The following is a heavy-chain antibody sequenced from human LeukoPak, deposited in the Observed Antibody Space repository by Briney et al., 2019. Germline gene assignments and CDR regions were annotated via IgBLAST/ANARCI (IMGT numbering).Heavy chain of an antibody. D-gene: IGHD6-6*01. CDR3: ARTGEQLVDYYYYGMDV. V-gene: IGHV1-18*01. CDR2: ISAYNGNT. J-gene: IGHJ6*02. CDR1: GYTFTSYG. Sequence: ASVKVSCKASGYTFTSYGISWVRQAPGQGLEWMGWISAYNGNTNYAQKLQGRVTMTTDTSTSTAYMELRSLRSDDTAVYYCARTGEQLVDYYYYGMDVWGQGTTVTVSS.